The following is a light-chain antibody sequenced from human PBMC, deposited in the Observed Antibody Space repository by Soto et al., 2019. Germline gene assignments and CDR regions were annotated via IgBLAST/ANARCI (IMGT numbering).Light chain of an antibody. J-gene: IGKJ2*01. CDR3: QQLSNCPRT. Sequence: EIVLTQSQATLSLSPGERDTLSCRASQSVSSSLACYQQKPGQAPRLLIYDASKRATGIPAMFSGSGSGTDFTLTISSLEPEDFAFYYCQQLSNCPRTVGQGTKLEIK. CDR1: QSVSSS. CDR2: DAS. V-gene: IGKV3-11*01.